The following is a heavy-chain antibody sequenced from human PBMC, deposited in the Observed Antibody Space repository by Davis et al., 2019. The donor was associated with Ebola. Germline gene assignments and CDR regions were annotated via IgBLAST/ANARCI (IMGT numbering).Heavy chain of an antibody. J-gene: IGHJ4*02. D-gene: IGHD4-17*01. CDR2: ISAYNGNT. V-gene: IGHV1-18*01. Sequence: ASVKVSCKASGYTFTSYGISWVRQAPGQGLEWMGWISAYNGNTNYAQKLQGRVTMTTDTSTSTAYMELRGLRSDDTAVYYCARVPTDYGAHRGDYWGQGTLVTVSS. CDR3: ARVPTDYGAHRGDY. CDR1: GYTFTSYG.